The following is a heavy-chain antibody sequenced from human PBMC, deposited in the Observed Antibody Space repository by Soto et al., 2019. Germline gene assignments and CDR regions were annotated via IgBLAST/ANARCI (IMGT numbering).Heavy chain of an antibody. Sequence: SETLSLGCAVSGYSISGGYYWGWIRQPPGRGLEWIGTIYHSGSTFHNPSLKSRVTMSVDKSKNQFSLRLRSVTAADTAVYYCAVGYCRRTTCSREYFQHWGHGRLVNVLL. D-gene: IGHD2-2*01. J-gene: IGHJ1*01. CDR2: IYHSGST. CDR1: GYSISGGYY. CDR3: AVGYCRRTTCSREYFQH. V-gene: IGHV4-38-2*01.